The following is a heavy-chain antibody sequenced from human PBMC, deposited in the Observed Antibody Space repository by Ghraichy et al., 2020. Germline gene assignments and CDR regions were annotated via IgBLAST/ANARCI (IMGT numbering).Heavy chain of an antibody. D-gene: IGHD5-24*01. CDR1: GGSISSYY. CDR3: ARPVEMATISAFDI. Sequence: SETLSLTCTVSGGSISSYYWSWIRQPPGKGLEWIGYIYYSGSTNYNPSLKSRVTISVDTSKNQFSLKLSSVTAADTAVYYCARPVEMATISAFDIWGQGTMVTVSS. V-gene: IGHV4-59*01. CDR2: IYYSGST. J-gene: IGHJ3*02.